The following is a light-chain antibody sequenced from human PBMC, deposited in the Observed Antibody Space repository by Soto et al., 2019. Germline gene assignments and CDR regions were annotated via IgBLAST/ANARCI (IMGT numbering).Light chain of an antibody. CDR1: QSISSW. Sequence: DIKMTQSPSTLSASVGDRVTITCRASQSISSWLAWYQQKPGKAPNLLIYKASSLESGVPSRFSGSGSGTEFTLTISSLQPDDFATYYCQKYDTLRWTFGQGTKVEIK. CDR3: QKYDTLRWT. J-gene: IGKJ1*01. V-gene: IGKV1-5*03. CDR2: KAS.